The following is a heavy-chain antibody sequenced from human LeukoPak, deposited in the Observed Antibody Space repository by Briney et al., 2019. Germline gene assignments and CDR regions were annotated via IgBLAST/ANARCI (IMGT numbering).Heavy chain of an antibody. V-gene: IGHV3-9*01. J-gene: IGHJ6*02. Sequence: PGRSLRLSCAASGVTFDDYAMHWVREAPGKGLEWVSGISRNSGSIGYADSVKGRFTISRDNAKNSLYLQMNSLRAEDTALYYCAKGDTMVLTDYYYGMDVWGQGTTVTVSS. D-gene: IGHD4/OR15-4a*01. CDR3: AKGDTMVLTDYYYGMDV. CDR2: ISRNSGSI. CDR1: GVTFDDYA.